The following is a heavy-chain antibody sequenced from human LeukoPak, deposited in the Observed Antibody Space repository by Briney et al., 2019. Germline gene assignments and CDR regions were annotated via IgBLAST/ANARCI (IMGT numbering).Heavy chain of an antibody. CDR3: ARDPSIAAGRHYFDY. J-gene: IGHJ4*02. CDR1: GFTFSDYY. Sequence: GGSLRLSCAASGFTFSDYYMSWIRQAPGKGLEWVSYISSSGSTIYYADSVKGRFTISRDNAKNSLYLQMNSLRAEDTAVYYCARDPSIAAGRHYFDYWGQGTLVTVSS. CDR2: ISSSGSTI. D-gene: IGHD6-13*01. V-gene: IGHV3-11*04.